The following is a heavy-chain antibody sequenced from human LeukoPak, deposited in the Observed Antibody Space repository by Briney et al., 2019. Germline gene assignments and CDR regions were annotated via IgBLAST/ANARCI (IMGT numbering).Heavy chain of an antibody. Sequence: EASVKVSCKASGYTFTSYGISWVRQAPGQGLEWMGWISAYNGNTNYAQKLQGRVTMTTDTSTSTAYMELRSLRSDDTAVYYCAREDGTTYYYYYMDVWGKGTTVTVSS. CDR2: ISAYNGNT. J-gene: IGHJ6*03. V-gene: IGHV1-18*01. D-gene: IGHD1-7*01. CDR3: AREDGTTYYYYYMDV. CDR1: GYTFTSYG.